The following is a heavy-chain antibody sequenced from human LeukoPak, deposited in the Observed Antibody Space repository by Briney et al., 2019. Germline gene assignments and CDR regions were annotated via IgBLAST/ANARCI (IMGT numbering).Heavy chain of an antibody. CDR1: GGSISTYY. V-gene: IGHV4-59*01. CDR2: IYYSGSA. CDR3: ARSGSSGYYY. D-gene: IGHD3-22*01. Sequence: SETLSLTCTVSGGSISTYYWSWIRQPPGKGLEWIGYIYYSGSAKYNPSLKSRVTISVDTSKNQFSLKLSSVTAADTAVYYCARSGSSGYYYWGQGTLVTVSS. J-gene: IGHJ4*02.